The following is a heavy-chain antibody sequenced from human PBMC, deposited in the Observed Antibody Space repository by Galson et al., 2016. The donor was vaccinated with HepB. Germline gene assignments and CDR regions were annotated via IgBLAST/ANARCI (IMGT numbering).Heavy chain of an antibody. D-gene: IGHD3-22*01. CDR2: INVGNGNT. V-gene: IGHV1-3*01. J-gene: IGHJ4*02. Sequence: SVKVSCKVSGYSFTRHAIHWVRQVPGQRLEWMGWINVGNGNTQYSERLQGRVTISRDTSTSTAYMELRSLISEDTAVYYCARYYYDRSGYHPLDYWGQGTLVTVSS. CDR1: GYSFTRHA. CDR3: ARYYYDRSGYHPLDY.